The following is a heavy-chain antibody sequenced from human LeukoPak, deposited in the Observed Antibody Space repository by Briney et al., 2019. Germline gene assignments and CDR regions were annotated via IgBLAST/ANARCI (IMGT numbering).Heavy chain of an antibody. J-gene: IGHJ4*02. V-gene: IGHV4-34*01. CDR1: GGSFSGYY. Sequence: SETLSLTCAVYGGSFSGYYWSWIRQPPGKGLEWIGEINHSGSTNYNPSLKSRVTISVDTSKNQFSLKLSSVTAADTAVYYSARKIGEQQPFSDYWGQGTLVTVSS. CDR2: INHSGST. D-gene: IGHD6-13*01. CDR3: ARKIGEQQPFSDY.